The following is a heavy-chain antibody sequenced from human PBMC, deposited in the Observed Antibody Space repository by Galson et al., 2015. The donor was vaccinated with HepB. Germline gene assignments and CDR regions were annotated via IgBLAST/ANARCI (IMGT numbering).Heavy chain of an antibody. D-gene: IGHD3-22*01. Sequence: PALVKPTQTLTLTCTFSGFSLSTSGMCVSWIRQPPGKALEWLALIDWDDDKYYSTSLKTRLTISKNTSKNQVVLTMTNMDPVDTATYYCARLYYDSPYAFDIWGQGTMVTVSS. CDR2: IDWDDDK. V-gene: IGHV2-70*01. CDR3: ARLYYDSPYAFDI. J-gene: IGHJ3*02. CDR1: GFSLSTSGMC.